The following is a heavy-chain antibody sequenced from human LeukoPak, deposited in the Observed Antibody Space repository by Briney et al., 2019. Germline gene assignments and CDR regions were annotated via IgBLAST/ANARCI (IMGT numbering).Heavy chain of an antibody. CDR2: IYWDNDK. J-gene: IGHJ4*02. Sequence: SGPTLLKPTQTLTLTCTLSGISLSTTGVGVGWIRQPPGKALEWLALIYWDNDKRYSRSLKSRLTITKDTSKNQVVLTMTNMDPVDTATYYCAQRRALVGTGYFDYWGQGTLVTVSS. CDR3: AQRRALVGTGYFDY. V-gene: IGHV2-5*02. D-gene: IGHD1-1*01. CDR1: GISLSTTGVG.